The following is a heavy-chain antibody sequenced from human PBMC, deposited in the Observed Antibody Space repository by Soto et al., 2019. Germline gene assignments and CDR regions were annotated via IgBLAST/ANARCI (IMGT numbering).Heavy chain of an antibody. CDR3: AHRVNMARGPYNYFGP. J-gene: IGHJ5*02. D-gene: IGHD3-10*01. Sequence: SGPTLVNPTQTLTLTCSFSGFSLTTGVGVGWIRQPPGKALEWLAIIYWNDEKQYNPSLKTRLTITKDTSKNQVVLTVTDMDPVDTATYYCAHRVNMARGPYNYFGPWGQGTLVTVSS. CDR1: GFSLTTGVG. CDR2: IYWNDEK. V-gene: IGHV2-5*01.